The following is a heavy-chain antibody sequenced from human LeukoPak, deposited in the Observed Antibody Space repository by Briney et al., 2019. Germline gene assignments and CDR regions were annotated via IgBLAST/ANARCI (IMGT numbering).Heavy chain of an antibody. CDR1: GGSISSYY. CDR2: IYYSGST. D-gene: IGHD3-22*01. Sequence: SETLSLTCTVSGGSISSYYWSWIRQPPGKGLEWIGYIYYSGSTNYNPSLKSRVTISVDTSKNQFSLKLSSVTAADTAVYYCARDGYDSSGSDPYYMDVWGKGTTVTVSS. V-gene: IGHV4-59*12. CDR3: ARDGYDSSGSDPYYMDV. J-gene: IGHJ6*03.